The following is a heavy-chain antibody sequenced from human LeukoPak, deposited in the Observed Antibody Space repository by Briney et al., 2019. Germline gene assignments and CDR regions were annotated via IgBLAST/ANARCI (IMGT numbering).Heavy chain of an antibody. CDR1: GFTFSSYG. Sequence: PGRSLRLSCAASGFTFSSYGMHWVRQAPGKGLEWVAVISYDGSNKYYADSVKGRFTISRDNSKNTLYLQMNSLRAEDTAVYYCANSYYYDSSGYRLDYWGQGTLVTVSS. V-gene: IGHV3-30*18. J-gene: IGHJ4*02. CDR3: ANSYYYDSSGYRLDY. CDR2: ISYDGSNK. D-gene: IGHD3-22*01.